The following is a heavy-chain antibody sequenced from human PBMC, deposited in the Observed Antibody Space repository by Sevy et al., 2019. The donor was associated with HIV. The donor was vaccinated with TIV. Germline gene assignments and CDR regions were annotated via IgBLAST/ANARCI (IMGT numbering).Heavy chain of an antibody. CDR3: ALERLSSDVAEYFQN. D-gene: IGHD1-1*01. J-gene: IGHJ1*01. CDR2: ISFDATNK. Sequence: GGSLRLSCAASGFTFNRYSMHWVRQAPGKGLEWVATISFDATNKHYPDSVKGRFTISRDKFQNSLFMQMDGLRPEDKAVYYCALERLSSDVAEYFQNWGQGTLVTVSS. CDR1: GFTFNRYS. V-gene: IGHV3-30-3*01.